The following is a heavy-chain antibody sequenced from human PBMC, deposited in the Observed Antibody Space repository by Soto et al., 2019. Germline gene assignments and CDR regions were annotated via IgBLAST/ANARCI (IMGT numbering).Heavy chain of an antibody. CDR1: GGTFSSYT. CDR2: IIPILGIA. V-gene: IGHV1-69*02. CDR3: AFGIFKGTVVPAASAFDI. D-gene: IGHD2-2*01. Sequence: ASVKVSCKASGGTFSSYTISWVRQAPGQGLEWMGRIIPILGIANYAQKFQGRVTITADKSTSTAYMELSSLRSEDTAVYYCAFGIFKGTVVPAASAFDIWGQGTMVTVSS. J-gene: IGHJ3*02.